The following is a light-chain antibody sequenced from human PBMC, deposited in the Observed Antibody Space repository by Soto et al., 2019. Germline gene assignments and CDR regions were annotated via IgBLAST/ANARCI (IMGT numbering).Light chain of an antibody. CDR3: LQDHNYPRT. CDR1: QGVGND. Sequence: AIQMTQSPSSLSASVGDRVTITCRASQGVGNDFAWYQQRPGKAPKVLIYAASTLQTGVPSRFIGSGSGTDFTLTIASLQPEDSATYYCLQDHNYPRTFGQGTRVEIK. CDR2: AAS. J-gene: IGKJ1*01. V-gene: IGKV1-6*01.